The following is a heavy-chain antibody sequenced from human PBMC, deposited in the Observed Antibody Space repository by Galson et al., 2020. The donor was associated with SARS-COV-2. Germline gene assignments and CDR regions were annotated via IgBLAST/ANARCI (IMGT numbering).Heavy chain of an antibody. CDR2: INHFGCA. V-gene: IGHV4-34*01. CDR3: AIGRIGVVPAPILGLEPYYEYYDMDV. D-gene: IGHD2-2*01. Sequence: LEISETLSLTCAVYVGSFSGFSWSWVRQSPGLAPEWSGEINHFGCATYNLSLHSRVTLLSDFVKNQFHLNLTSVTDAETGVYFCAIGRIGVVPAPILGLEPYYEYYDMDVWGQGTTITVSS. J-gene: IGHJ6*02. CDR1: VGSFSGFS.